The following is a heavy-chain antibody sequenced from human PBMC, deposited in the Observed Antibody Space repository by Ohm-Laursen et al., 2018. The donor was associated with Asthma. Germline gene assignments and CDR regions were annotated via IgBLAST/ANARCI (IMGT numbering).Heavy chain of an antibody. V-gene: IGHV4-34*01. Sequence: SETLSLTCAVYGGSFSGYYWSWIRQPPGKGLEWIGEINHSGSTNYNPSLKSRVTISVDTSKKQFSLKLSSVTAADTAVYYCVREDFDWPPGYCDYWGQGTLVTVSS. D-gene: IGHD3-9*01. CDR1: GGSFSGYY. CDR2: INHSGST. J-gene: IGHJ4*02. CDR3: VREDFDWPPGYCDY.